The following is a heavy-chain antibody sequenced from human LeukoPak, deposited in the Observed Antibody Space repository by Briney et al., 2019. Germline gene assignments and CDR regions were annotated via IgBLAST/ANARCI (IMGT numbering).Heavy chain of an antibody. D-gene: IGHD1-26*01. CDR1: GDSFSGYY. CDR2: INHRGTT. J-gene: IGHJ4*02. V-gene: IGHV4-34*01. Sequence: PSETLSLTCAVYGDSFSGYYWSWIRQPPGKGLEWIAEINHRGTTHYNPSLESRVNISADTSKNQFSLHLDSVTAADTAVYYCARSWAGMYYPFYYFDYRGQGTLVSVSS. CDR3: ARSWAGMYYPFYYFDY.